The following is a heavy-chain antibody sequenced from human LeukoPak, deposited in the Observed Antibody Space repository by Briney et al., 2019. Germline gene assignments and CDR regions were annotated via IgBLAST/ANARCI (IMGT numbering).Heavy chain of an antibody. Sequence: GGSPRLSCAASGFTFSSYAMSWVRQAPGKGLEWVSAISGSGGSTYYADSVRGRFTISRDNSRNTLYLQMNSLRVEDTAVYFCGRDPNGDYIGTFDMWGRGTMVSVSS. CDR1: GFTFSSYA. D-gene: IGHD4-17*01. CDR2: ISGSGGST. V-gene: IGHV3-23*01. J-gene: IGHJ3*02. CDR3: GRDPNGDYIGTFDM.